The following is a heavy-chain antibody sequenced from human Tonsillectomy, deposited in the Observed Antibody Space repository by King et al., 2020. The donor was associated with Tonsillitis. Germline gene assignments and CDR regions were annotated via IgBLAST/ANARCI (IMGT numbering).Heavy chain of an antibody. D-gene: IGHD6-13*01. CDR3: ARDRDPLGIAAADNLADAFDI. V-gene: IGHV3-11*01. CDR2: ISSSGRTI. J-gene: IGHJ3*02. CDR1: GFTFSDYY. Sequence: VQLVESGGGLVKPGGSLRLSCAASGFTFSDYYMSWTRQAPGKGLEWVSYISSSGRTIYCADSVKGRFTISRDNAKNSLYLQMNSLRAEDTAVYYCARDRDPLGIAAADNLADAFDIWGQGTMVTVSS.